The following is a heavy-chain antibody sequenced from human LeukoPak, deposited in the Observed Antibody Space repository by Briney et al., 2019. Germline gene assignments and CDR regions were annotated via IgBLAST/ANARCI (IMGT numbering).Heavy chain of an antibody. D-gene: IGHD1-1*01. CDR2: IGGGIISI. Sequence: PGGSLRLSCTAPGFTFSSYAMTWVRRAPGKGLEWVSGIGGGIISIHYADSVKGRFTISRDNSKNTVYLQMNSLRVEDTAIYYCVKGGQRQPNDNWGQGTLVTVSS. V-gene: IGHV3-23*01. CDR1: GFTFSSYA. CDR3: VKGGQRQPNDN. J-gene: IGHJ4*02.